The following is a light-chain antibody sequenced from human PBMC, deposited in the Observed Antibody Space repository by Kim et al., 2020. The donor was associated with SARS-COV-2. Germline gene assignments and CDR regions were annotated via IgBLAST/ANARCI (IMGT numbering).Light chain of an antibody. CDR3: QQYGSSGWT. Sequence: GESAHLPCRARRGFSSSYLAGYQQKPGQAPRLLIYGASSRATGIPDRFSGSGSGTDFTLTISRLEPEDFAVYYCQQYGSSGWTFGQGTKVEIK. J-gene: IGKJ1*01. CDR1: RGFSSSY. CDR2: GAS. V-gene: IGKV3-20*01.